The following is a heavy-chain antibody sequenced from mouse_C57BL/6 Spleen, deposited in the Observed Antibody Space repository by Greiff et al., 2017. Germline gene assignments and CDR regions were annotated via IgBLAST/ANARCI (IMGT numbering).Heavy chain of an antibody. CDR2: ISYDGSK. CDR3: ARWLLQGYFDV. J-gene: IGHJ1*03. Sequence: ESGPGLVKPSQSLSLSCSVTGYSITSGYYWNWIRQFPGNKLEWRGYISYDGSKNYNPSLKNRISITRDKSKNQFFLKLNSVTTEDTATSYCARWLLQGYFDVWGTGTTVTVSS. CDR1: GYSITSGYY. V-gene: IGHV3-6*01. D-gene: IGHD2-3*01.